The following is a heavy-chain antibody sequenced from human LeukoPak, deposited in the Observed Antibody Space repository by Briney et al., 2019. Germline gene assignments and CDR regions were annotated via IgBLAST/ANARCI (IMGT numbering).Heavy chain of an antibody. D-gene: IGHD3-22*01. CDR1: GFTFSSYA. CDR2: IYSGGST. CDR3: ARGSVVVITRDYFDY. Sequence: GGSLRLSCAASGFTFSSYAMSWVRQAPGKGLEWVSVIYSGGSTYYADSVKGRFTISRDNAKNSLYLQMNSLRAEDTAVYYCARGSVVVITRDYFDYWGQGTLVTVSS. V-gene: IGHV3-66*01. J-gene: IGHJ4*02.